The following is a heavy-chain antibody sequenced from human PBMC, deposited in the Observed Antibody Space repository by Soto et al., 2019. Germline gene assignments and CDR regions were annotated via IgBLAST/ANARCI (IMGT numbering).Heavy chain of an antibody. CDR2: MNPNSGDT. Sequence: ASVKVSCKASGYTFSGYDLNWMRQATGQGLEWMGWMNPNSGDTGYAQKFQGRVTMTRNTSISTAYMELSGLRSEDTAVYYCARGGGADSFDYWGQGTLVTVSS. V-gene: IGHV1-8*01. CDR1: GYTFSGYD. D-gene: IGHD3-10*01. CDR3: ARGGGADSFDY. J-gene: IGHJ4*02.